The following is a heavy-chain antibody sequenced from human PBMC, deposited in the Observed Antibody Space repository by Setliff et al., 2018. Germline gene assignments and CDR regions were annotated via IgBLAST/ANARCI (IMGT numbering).Heavy chain of an antibody. V-gene: IGHV1-69*13. CDR2: IIPMFGT. Sequence: SVKVSCKASGGTFSSYVISWVREAPGQGLEWMGGIIPMFGTNYAQKFQGRVTITADESTSTAYMELIILGSEDTAVYYCDGGQPLVRKYYYYMDVWAKGPPVTVSS. CDR1: GGTFSSYV. CDR3: DGGQPLVRKYYYYMDV. D-gene: IGHD3-10*01. J-gene: IGHJ6*03.